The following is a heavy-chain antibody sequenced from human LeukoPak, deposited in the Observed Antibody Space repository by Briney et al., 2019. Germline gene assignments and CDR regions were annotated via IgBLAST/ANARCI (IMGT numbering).Heavy chain of an antibody. CDR2: TYHSGTT. J-gene: IGHJ4*02. V-gene: IGHV4-4*02. D-gene: IGHD2-15*01. Sequence: SGTLSLTCTVSGGSIRSSSWWSWVRQPPGKGLECIGETYHSGTTNYNPSLRSRVTISVDESKSQFSLKLTSVTAADTAVYYCARAFLVGYSPEEYFFDYWGQGALVTVSS. CDR3: ARAFLVGYSPEEYFFDY. CDR1: GGSIRSSSW.